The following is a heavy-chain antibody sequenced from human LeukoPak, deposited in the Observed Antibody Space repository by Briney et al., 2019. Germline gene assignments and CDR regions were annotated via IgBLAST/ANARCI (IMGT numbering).Heavy chain of an antibody. CDR2: ISGSGGST. CDR3: AKARGYSYGPFDYYFDY. D-gene: IGHD5-18*01. V-gene: IGHV3-23*01. J-gene: IGHJ4*02. Sequence: GGSLRLSCAASGFTSSSYAMSWVRQAPGKGLEGVSAISGSGGSTYYADSVKGRFTISRDNSKNTLYLQMNSLRAEDTAVYYCAKARGYSYGPFDYYFDYWGQGTLVTVSS. CDR1: GFTSSSYA.